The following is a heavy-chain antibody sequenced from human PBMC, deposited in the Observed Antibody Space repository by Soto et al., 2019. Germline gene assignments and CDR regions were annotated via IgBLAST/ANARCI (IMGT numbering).Heavy chain of an antibody. V-gene: IGHV3-11*05. J-gene: IGHJ4*02. CDR1: GFTFTDYY. CDR2: ISSTGTYT. Sequence: QVQLVESGGGLVKPGGSLRLSCAASGFTFTDYYMNWIRQAPGKGLEWVPYISSTGTYTNYADSVKGRFTISRDNAKNSLYLQMNSLRAEDTAVYYCARDANYAANWGQGTLVTVSS. D-gene: IGHD1-7*01. CDR3: ARDANYAAN.